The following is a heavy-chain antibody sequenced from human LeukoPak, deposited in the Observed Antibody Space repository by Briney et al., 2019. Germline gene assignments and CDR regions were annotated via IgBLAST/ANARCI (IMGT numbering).Heavy chain of an antibody. CDR3: ARDSGLGLDAFDT. CDR2: TYYRSKWFY. CDR1: GDSVSSNSAA. D-gene: IGHD3-10*01. J-gene: IGHJ3*02. V-gene: IGHV6-1*01. Sequence: SQTLSLTCAISGDSVSSNSAAWHWIRQSPSRGLEWLGRTYYRSKWFYDYAVSVKSRITIDPDTSRNQFSLQLNSVTPEDTAVYFCARDSGLGLDAFDTWGHGTMVTVSS.